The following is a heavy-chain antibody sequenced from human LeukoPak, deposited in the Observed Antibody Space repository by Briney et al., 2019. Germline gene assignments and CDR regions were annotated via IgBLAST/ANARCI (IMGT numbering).Heavy chain of an antibody. V-gene: IGHV1-18*01. CDR2: ISAYNGNT. D-gene: IGHD3-9*01. Sequence: ASVKVSCKASGGTFSSYAISWVRQAPGQGLEWMGWISAYNGNTNYAQKLQGRVTMTTDTSTSTAYMELRSLRSDDTAVYYCARDNYDILTGYYGYYYYGMDVWGQGTTVTVSS. CDR1: GGTFSSYA. CDR3: ARDNYDILTGYYGYYYYGMDV. J-gene: IGHJ6*02.